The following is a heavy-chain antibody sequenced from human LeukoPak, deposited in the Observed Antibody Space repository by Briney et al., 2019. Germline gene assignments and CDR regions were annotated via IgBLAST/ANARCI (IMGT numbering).Heavy chain of an antibody. D-gene: IGHD2-2*01. J-gene: IGHJ2*01. CDR2: IYQSGST. Sequence: SETLSLTCSVSGYSISSGYYWGWIRQPPGKGLEWIGSIYQSGSTNYHPSLKSRVTVSLDISKNQSSLKLSSVTAADTAVYYCARETHMYCKSNSCYGYFDLWGRGTLVTVSS. CDR3: ARETHMYCKSNSCYGYFDL. V-gene: IGHV4-38-2*02. CDR1: GYSISSGYY.